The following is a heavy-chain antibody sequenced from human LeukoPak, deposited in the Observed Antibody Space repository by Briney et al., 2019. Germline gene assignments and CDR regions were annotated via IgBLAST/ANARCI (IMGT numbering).Heavy chain of an antibody. D-gene: IGHD2-2*01. Sequence: EASVTVSCKVSGGTLISFAISWARQAPGQGLEWMGGIIPMYATANYAQKFQGRVTVTADESTSTAYMELSSLRSEDTAVYYCASRWILGYCSSNTCGHNYYNGMDVWGKGTTVTVSS. CDR2: IIPMYATA. V-gene: IGHV1-69*13. CDR1: GGTLISFA. CDR3: ASRWILGYCSSNTCGHNYYNGMDV. J-gene: IGHJ6*04.